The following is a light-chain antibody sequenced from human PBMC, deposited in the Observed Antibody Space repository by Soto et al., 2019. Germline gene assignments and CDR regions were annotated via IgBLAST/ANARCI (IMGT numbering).Light chain of an antibody. CDR1: QNIYRW. CDR3: QHYSGYPWT. V-gene: IGKV1-5*01. J-gene: IGKJ1*01. CDR2: DAS. Sequence: DIQMTQSPSTLSASVGDRVTITCRASQNIYRWFAWYQQKPGKAPNLLIYDASSLQSGVPSRFSGSGSGTEFTLPISSLHPDDFETYYCQHYSGYPWTFGQGNKVEIK.